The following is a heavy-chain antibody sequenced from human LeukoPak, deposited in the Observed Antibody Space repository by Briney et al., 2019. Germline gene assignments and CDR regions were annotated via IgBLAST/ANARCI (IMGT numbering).Heavy chain of an antibody. CDR3: SKDTPWLVFDY. CDR2: ISSSGNTI. V-gene: IGHV3-11*04. CDR1: GFTFSDYY. Sequence: PGGSLRLSCAASGFTFSDYYMSWIRQAPGKGLEWVSSISSSGNTIYYADSVKGRFTISRDTSKSMLYLQMNSLRPEDTAVYYCSKDTPWLVFDYWGQGTLVTVSS. D-gene: IGHD6-19*01. J-gene: IGHJ4*02.